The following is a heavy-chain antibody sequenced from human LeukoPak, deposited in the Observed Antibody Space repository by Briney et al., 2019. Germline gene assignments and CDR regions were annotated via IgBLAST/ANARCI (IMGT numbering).Heavy chain of an antibody. J-gene: IGHJ4*02. CDR3: ARDSSSYGVGYFDY. V-gene: IGHV3-74*01. Sequence: GGSLRLSCAASGFTFSRYWMNWVRQAPGKGLVWVSRIKNDGSSTTYADFVKGRFAIPRDNAKNTLYLQINSLRADDTAVYYCARDSSSYGVGYFDYWGQGTLVTASS. CDR1: GFTFSRYW. D-gene: IGHD3-16*01. CDR2: IKNDGSST.